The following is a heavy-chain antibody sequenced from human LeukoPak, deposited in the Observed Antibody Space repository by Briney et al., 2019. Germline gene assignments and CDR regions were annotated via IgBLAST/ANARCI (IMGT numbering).Heavy chain of an antibody. D-gene: IGHD1-26*01. J-gene: IGHJ4*02. Sequence: QPGRSLRLSCAASGFIFSNDAMHWVRQAPGKGLEWVAFIWFDGSNKHYADSVKGRFTISRDNSEDTLYLQMNSLRAEDTAVYYCVRDQRWESPHYLDSWGQGTLVTVSS. CDR3: VRDQRWESPHYLDS. CDR1: GFIFSNDA. CDR2: IWFDGSNK. V-gene: IGHV3-33*01.